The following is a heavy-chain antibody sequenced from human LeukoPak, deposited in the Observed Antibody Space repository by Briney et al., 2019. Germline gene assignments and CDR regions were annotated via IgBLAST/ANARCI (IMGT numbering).Heavy chain of an antibody. CDR1: VYSFNDYY. V-gene: IGHV1-2*02. D-gene: IGHD3-9*01. CDR2: INPNSGRT. Sequence: ASVTVSFTCSVYSFNDYYGHWVRRAPGQRLEWMGWINPNSGRTNYSPKFPGRVTFTTATAITTAYMELSSLISGDTDLYYCARDSSDILTGYYHFWGQGTLVTVSS. CDR3: ARDSSDILTGYYHF. J-gene: IGHJ4*02.